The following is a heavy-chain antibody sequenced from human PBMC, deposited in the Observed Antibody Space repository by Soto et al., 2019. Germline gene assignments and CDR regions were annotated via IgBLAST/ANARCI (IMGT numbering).Heavy chain of an antibody. CDR1: EFTFSNYA. CDR2: ISYGGGTT. V-gene: IGHV3-23*01. Sequence: GGSLRLSCAASEFTFSNYAMSWVRQAPGKGLEWVSAISYGGGTTYYADSAKGRFTISRDNSKNTLYLQLNSLRPEDTAVYYCVKDYYDTLAGYYGPDYWGQGTLVTVAS. J-gene: IGHJ4*02. D-gene: IGHD3-9*01. CDR3: VKDYYDTLAGYYGPDY.